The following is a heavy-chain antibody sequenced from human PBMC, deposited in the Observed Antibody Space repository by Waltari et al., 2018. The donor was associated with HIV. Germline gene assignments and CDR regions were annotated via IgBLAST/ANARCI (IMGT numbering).Heavy chain of an antibody. CDR2: IYYSGST. CDR1: GGSISSYY. V-gene: IGHV4-59*01. D-gene: IGHD1-26*01. J-gene: IGHJ4*02. CDR3: ARSGSYRGYFDY. Sequence: QVQLQESGPGLVKPSETLSLTCTVSGGSISSYYWTWIRQPPGKGLEWIGYIYYSGSTNYNPSPKSRVTISVDTSKNQFSLKLSSVTAADTAVYYCARSGSYRGYFDYWGQGTLVTVSS.